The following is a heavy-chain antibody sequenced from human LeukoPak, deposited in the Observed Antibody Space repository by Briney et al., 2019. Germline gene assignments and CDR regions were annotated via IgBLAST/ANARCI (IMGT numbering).Heavy chain of an antibody. CDR3: VRHDGRGGATMGALDS. Sequence: KPSETLSLTCTVSAGSISSSSHHWGWIRQSPGKGLEWIGGIYCGRTTYYNPSLNSRVTISVVTSKNQFSLQLNSVTAADTAVYYCVRHDGRGGATMGALDSWGQGSLVTVSS. J-gene: IGHJ4*02. V-gene: IGHV4-39*01. CDR2: IYCGRTT. D-gene: IGHD5-12*01. CDR1: AGSISSSSHH.